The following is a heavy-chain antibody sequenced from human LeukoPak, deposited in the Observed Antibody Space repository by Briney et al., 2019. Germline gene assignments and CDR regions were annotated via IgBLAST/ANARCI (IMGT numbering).Heavy chain of an antibody. CDR1: GFTFSNYG. CDR2: IWYDGSNK. D-gene: IGHD1-26*01. V-gene: IGHV3-33*08. J-gene: IGHJ4*02. Sequence: GRSLRLSCAASGFTFSNYGMHWVRQAPGKGLEWVAVIWYDGSNKYYADSVKGRFTISRDNSKNTLYLQMNSLRAGDTAVYYCARLGAAWSLDYWGQGTLVTVSS. CDR3: ARLGAAWSLDY.